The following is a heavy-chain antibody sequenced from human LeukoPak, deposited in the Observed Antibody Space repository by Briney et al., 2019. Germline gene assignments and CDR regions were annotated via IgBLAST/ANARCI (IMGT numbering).Heavy chain of an antibody. V-gene: IGHV3-74*01. CDR3: ARDRGALDI. J-gene: IGHJ3*02. Sequence: PGGSLRLSCAASGFTFSDYWMHWVRQVPGKGPVWLSRVNKDGTFAQYAGSMKGRFTISRDNAKNTVHLQVSSLRAEDTAVYYCARDRGALDIWGLGTMVIVSS. CDR1: GFTFSDYW. CDR2: VNKDGTFA. D-gene: IGHD3-10*01.